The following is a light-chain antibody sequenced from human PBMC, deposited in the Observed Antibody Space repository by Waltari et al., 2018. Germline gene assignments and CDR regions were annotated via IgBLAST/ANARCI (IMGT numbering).Light chain of an antibody. CDR2: AAS. CDR3: QQYYSIALN. Sequence: RMTQSPSSLAASVGDRVTIACRASQSISDYLNWYQQKPGKAPKVLIHAASNLESEVPSRFSGSGSGTDFTLTISSLQPEDFASYYCQQYYSIALNFGGGTKVEIK. CDR1: QSISDY. V-gene: IGKV1-39*01. J-gene: IGKJ4*01.